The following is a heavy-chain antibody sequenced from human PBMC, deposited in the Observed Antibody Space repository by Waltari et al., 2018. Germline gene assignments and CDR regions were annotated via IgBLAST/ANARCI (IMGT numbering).Heavy chain of an antibody. V-gene: IGHV7-4-1*02. CDR3: ARDPSAYCSGGSCYSSVRYYYGMDV. CDR1: GYTFTSYA. Sequence: QVQLVQSGSELKKPGASVKVSCKASGYTFTSYAMNWVRQAPGQGLEWMGWINTNTGNPTYAQGFTGRFVFSLDPSVSTAYLQISSLKAEDTAVYYCARDPSAYCSGGSCYSSVRYYYGMDVWGQGTTVTVSS. CDR2: INTNTGNP. D-gene: IGHD2-15*01. J-gene: IGHJ6*02.